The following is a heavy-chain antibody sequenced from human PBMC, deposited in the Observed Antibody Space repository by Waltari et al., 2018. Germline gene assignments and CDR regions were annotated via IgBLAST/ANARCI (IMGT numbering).Heavy chain of an antibody. CDR2: IYTSGST. J-gene: IGHJ4*02. CDR3: ARVEYSSSSGDY. D-gene: IGHD6-6*01. Sequence: QVQLQESGPGLVKPSQTLSLTCTVPGGSISSGSYHWSWIRQPAGKGLEWIGRIYTSGSTNYNPSLKSRVTISVDTSKNQFSLKLSSVTAADTAVYYCARVEYSSSSGDYWGQGTLVTVSS. V-gene: IGHV4-61*02. CDR1: GGSISSGSYH.